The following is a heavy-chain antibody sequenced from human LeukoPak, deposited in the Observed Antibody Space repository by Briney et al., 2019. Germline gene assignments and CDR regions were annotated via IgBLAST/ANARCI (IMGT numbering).Heavy chain of an antibody. J-gene: IGHJ5*02. CDR3: ARGPGGYNHNWFDP. CDR2: VYHSEHT. Sequence: SETLSLTCSVSGYFVSSGYYWGWIRQPPGKGLEWIGSVYHSEHTSYNPSLKGRVTVSLDTSKNQFTLKLSSVTAADTAVYYCARGPGGYNHNWFDPWGQGTLVIVS. CDR1: GYFVSSGYY. V-gene: IGHV4-38-2*02. D-gene: IGHD5-24*01.